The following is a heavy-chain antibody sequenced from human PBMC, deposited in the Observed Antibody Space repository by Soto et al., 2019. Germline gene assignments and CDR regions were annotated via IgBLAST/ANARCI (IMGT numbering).Heavy chain of an antibody. Sequence: SGPTLVNPTETLTLTCTVSGFSLNNARMGVSWIRQPPGKALEWLAHIFSNDEKSYSTSLKSRLTISKDTSKSQVVLSLTNMDPVDTATYYCARIGQLLVVPYMDVWGTGTTVTVSS. D-gene: IGHD5-18*01. CDR2: IFSNDEK. CDR3: ARIGQLLVVPYMDV. J-gene: IGHJ6*03. V-gene: IGHV2-26*01. CDR1: GFSLNNARMG.